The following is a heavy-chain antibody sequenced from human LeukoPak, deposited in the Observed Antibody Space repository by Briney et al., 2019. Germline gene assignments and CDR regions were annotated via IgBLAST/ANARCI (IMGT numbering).Heavy chain of an antibody. CDR2: LSYSGST. J-gene: IGHJ4*02. D-gene: IGHD3-3*01. CDR3: ASNLRFLEWLPDS. V-gene: IGHV4-39*01. CDR1: GGSISSSSYY. Sequence: SETLSLTCTVSGGSISSSSYYWGWIRQPPGKGLEWIGIGSLSYSGSTYYSPSLKSRITISVDMAKSQSSLKLSSVTAADTAVYYCASNLRFLEWLPDSWGQGTLVTVSS.